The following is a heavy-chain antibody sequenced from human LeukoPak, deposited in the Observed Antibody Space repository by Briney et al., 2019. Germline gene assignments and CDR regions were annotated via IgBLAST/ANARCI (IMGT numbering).Heavy chain of an antibody. D-gene: IGHD2-2*01. V-gene: IGHV3-66*01. CDR3: ARVMGRYCSSTSCYVDY. Sequence: GGSLRLSCAASGFTVSSNYMSWVRQAPGKGLEWVSVIYSSGSTYYADSVKGRFTISRDNSKNTLYLQMNSLRAEDTAVYYCARVMGRYCSSTSCYVDYWGQGTLVTVSS. CDR1: GFTVSSNY. J-gene: IGHJ4*02. CDR2: IYSSGST.